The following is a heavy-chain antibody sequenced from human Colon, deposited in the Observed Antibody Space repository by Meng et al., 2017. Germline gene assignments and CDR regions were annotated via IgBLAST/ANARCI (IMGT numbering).Heavy chain of an antibody. CDR1: GDSGPSNEAT. J-gene: IGHJ4*02. Sequence: QVHLQQSGPRLVKPSQTLSPPWAISGDSGPSNEATWNWIRQSPSGGLEWLGRTIYRAKWISDYAVSLESRITINPDTSKNQFTLQLNSVTPEDTAVYYCARLVGNSWLPDWGQGTLVTVSS. D-gene: IGHD6-13*01. CDR2: TIYRAKWIS. CDR3: ARLVGNSWLPD. V-gene: IGHV6-1*01.